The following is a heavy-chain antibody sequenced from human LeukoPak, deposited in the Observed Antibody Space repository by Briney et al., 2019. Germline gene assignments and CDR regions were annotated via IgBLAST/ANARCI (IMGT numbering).Heavy chain of an antibody. CDR2: TSYSGST. J-gene: IGHJ4*02. CDR1: GGSVSSGSYY. V-gene: IGHV4-61*01. CDR3: ARVDYDGSGYNFDY. Sequence: PSETLSLTCTVSGGSVSSGSYYWSWIRQPPGKGLEWIGYTSYSGSTNYNPSLKSRVTISVDTSKNQFSLKLSSVTAADTAVYFCARVDYDGSGYNFDYWGQGTLVTVSS. D-gene: IGHD3-22*01.